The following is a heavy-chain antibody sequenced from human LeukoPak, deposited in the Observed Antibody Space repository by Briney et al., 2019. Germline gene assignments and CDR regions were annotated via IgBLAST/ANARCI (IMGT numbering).Heavy chain of an antibody. CDR1: GHTFIGHY. CDR2: INPSSGGA. Sequence: ASVKVSCKASGHTFIGHYIHWVRQAPGQGLEWMGWINPSSGGANYAQKSQGRVTMTRGTSTSTAFMELSSLRSDDTAVYYCARAFNGYYFDFWGQGTQVTVSS. J-gene: IGHJ4*02. CDR3: ARAFNGYYFDF. V-gene: IGHV1-2*02.